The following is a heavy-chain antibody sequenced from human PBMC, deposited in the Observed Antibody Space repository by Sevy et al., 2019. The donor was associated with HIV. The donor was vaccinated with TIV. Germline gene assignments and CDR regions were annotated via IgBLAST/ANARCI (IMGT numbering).Heavy chain of an antibody. V-gene: IGHV3-23*01. D-gene: IGHD3-10*01. CDR1: GFSLSNYA. CDR2: KTGSAGVT. J-gene: IGHJ4*02. CDR3: AKARMGSIGSLGPFDS. Sequence: GGSLRLSCAASGFSLSNYAMSWVRQAPGKGLEWISTKTGSAGVTYYADSVKGRFTISRDNAKNTLFLQMNSLRAEDTDIDDCAKARMGSIGSLGPFDSWGQGTLVTVSS.